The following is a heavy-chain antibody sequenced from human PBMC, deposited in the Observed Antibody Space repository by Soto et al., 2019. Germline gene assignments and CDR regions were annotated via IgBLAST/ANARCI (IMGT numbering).Heavy chain of an antibody. CDR2: IIPILGTP. J-gene: IGHJ4*02. CDR1: GGTFSSYA. CDR3: ARDRYDFWRGYLMDY. Sequence: QVQLVQSGAEVKKPGSSVKVSCKASGGTFSSYAINWVRQAPGQGLEWMAGIIPILGTPNYAQKFQGRVTITADESTSTAYMELSSLRSEDTGVYYCARDRYDFWRGYLMDYWGQGTQVTVSS. D-gene: IGHD3-3*01. V-gene: IGHV1-69*01.